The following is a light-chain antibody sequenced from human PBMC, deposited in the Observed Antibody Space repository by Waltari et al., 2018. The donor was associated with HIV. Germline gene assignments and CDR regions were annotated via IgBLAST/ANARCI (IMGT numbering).Light chain of an antibody. CDR3: CSYAGSSSFYV. CDR2: EGS. Sequence: QSALTQPASVSGSPGQSITISCTVTSSDFGLYNLFPCYQQHPGNAPKLMIYEGSKRPSGVSSRFSGSQSGNTASLTISGLQAEDEADYYCCSYAGSSSFYVCGTGTKVTVL. CDR1: SSDFGLYNL. V-gene: IGLV2-23*01. J-gene: IGLJ1*01.